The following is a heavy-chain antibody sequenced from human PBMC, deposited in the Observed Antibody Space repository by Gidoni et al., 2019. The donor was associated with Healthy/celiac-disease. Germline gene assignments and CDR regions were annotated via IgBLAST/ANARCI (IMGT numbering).Heavy chain of an antibody. CDR2: ISSSSSYI. CDR1: GFTFSSYS. V-gene: IGHV3-21*01. D-gene: IGHD1-26*01. J-gene: IGHJ6*03. CDR3: ARDRGSGRYYYMDV. Sequence: EVQLVESGGGLVKPGGSLRLSCAASGFTFSSYSMNWVRQAPGKGLEWVSSISSSSSYIYYADSVKGRFTISRDNAKNSLYLQMNSLRAEDTAVYYCARDRGSGRYYYMDVWGKGTTVTVSS.